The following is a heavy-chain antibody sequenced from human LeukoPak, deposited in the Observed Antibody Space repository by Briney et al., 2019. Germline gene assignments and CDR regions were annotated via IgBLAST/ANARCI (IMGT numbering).Heavy chain of an antibody. Sequence: ASVKVSCKASGYTFSDYYMHWVRQAPGQGLEWMGWINPNSGGTNYVQKFQGRVTMTRDTSISTAYMEVRRLRSDDTAVYYCARVSSKAMVRGIITKKNYSYYYMDVWGKGTTVTIPS. CDR1: GYTFSDYY. J-gene: IGHJ6*03. D-gene: IGHD3-10*01. V-gene: IGHV1-2*02. CDR3: ARVSSKAMVRGIITKKNYSYYYMDV. CDR2: INPNSGGT.